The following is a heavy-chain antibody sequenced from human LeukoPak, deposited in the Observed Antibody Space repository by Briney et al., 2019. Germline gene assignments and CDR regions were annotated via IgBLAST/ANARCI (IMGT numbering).Heavy chain of an antibody. D-gene: IGHD1-26*01. CDR2: ISYDGSNK. CDR1: GFTFSSYA. CDR3: ARVGSGSYYGY. Sequence: TGRSLRLPCAASGFTFSSYAMHWVRQAPGKGLEWVAVISYDGSNKYYADSVKGRFTISRDNSKNTLYLQMNSLRAEDTAVYYCARVGSGSYYGYWGQGTLVTVSS. J-gene: IGHJ4*02. V-gene: IGHV3-30-3*01.